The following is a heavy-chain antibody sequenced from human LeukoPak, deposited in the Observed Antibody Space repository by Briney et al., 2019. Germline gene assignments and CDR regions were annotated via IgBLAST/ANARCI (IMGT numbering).Heavy chain of an antibody. CDR3: AKGPVRGYQIYFFDH. J-gene: IGHJ4*02. CDR1: GFTFSNYA. CDR2: ISNNGTST. Sequence: GASLRLSCAASGFTFSNYAMTWVRQAPGRGLEWLSDISNNGTSTYQADSVKPRFTISRDNSKNTVNLQMNSLRAEDTAVYHCAKGPVRGYQIYFFDHWGQGTLVTASS. V-gene: IGHV3-23*01. D-gene: IGHD3-22*01.